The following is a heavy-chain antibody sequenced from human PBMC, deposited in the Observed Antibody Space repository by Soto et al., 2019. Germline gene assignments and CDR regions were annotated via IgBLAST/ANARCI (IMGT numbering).Heavy chain of an antibody. CDR2: ISDDGSTA. CDR3: ARGPRVSSTGTGAH. J-gene: IGHJ4*02. D-gene: IGHD1-1*01. CDR1: GFTFSAYW. V-gene: IGHV3-74*01. Sequence: PGGSLRLSCAVSGFTFSAYWMHWVRQVPGKGLTWVSRISDDGSTATYADSVKGRFIIPRDNAKNTLYLEMNTVRADDSGLYYCARGPRVSSTGTGAHWGRGTLVTVSS.